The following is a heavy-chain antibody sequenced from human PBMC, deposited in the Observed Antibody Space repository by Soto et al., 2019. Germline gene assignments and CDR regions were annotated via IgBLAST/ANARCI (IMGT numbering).Heavy chain of an antibody. CDR3: AKDRWEDASSGYIDDAFDS. J-gene: IGHJ3*02. CDR1: GFTFSSYA. Sequence: EVQLLESGGGLVQPGGSLRLSCAASGFTFSSYAMSWVRQAPGKGLEWVSAISGSGGSTYYADSVKGRFTISRDNYKNPLYVKMDRLRAEDTAVYYSAKDRWEDASSGYIDDAFDSWGHRTMVTFSA. V-gene: IGHV3-23*01. D-gene: IGHD3-22*01. CDR2: ISGSGGST.